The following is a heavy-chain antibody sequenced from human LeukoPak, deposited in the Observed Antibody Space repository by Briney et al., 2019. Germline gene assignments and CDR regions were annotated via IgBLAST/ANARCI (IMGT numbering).Heavy chain of an antibody. D-gene: IGHD5-18*01. J-gene: IGHJ6*03. V-gene: IGHV3-53*01. CDR2: IYSTGTT. CDR1: GFTVRSNY. CDR3: AREEYSYGYVQEVVFYYYYMDV. Sequence: GGSLRLSCAASGFTVRSNYISWVRQAPGKGLEWVSIIYSTGTTFYEDSVEGRFTISRDNSKNTLYLQMNSLRAEDTAVYYCAREEYSYGYVQEVVFYYYYMDVWGKGTTVTVSS.